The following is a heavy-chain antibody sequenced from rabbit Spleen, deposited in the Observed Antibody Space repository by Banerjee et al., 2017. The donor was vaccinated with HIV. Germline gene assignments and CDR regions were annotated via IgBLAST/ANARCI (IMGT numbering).Heavy chain of an antibody. D-gene: IGHD1-1*01. J-gene: IGHJ4*01. Sequence: QQQLEESGGGLVKPGGTLTLTCTASGFSVSSGYYMCWVRQAPGKGLEWIACIGLGNGRTDYASWAKGRFTISKTSSTTVTLQMTSLTAADTATYFCARGPSNGGGPHYFNFWGQGTLVTVS. CDR2: IGLGNGRT. CDR1: GFSVSSGYY. CDR3: ARGPSNGGGPHYFNF. V-gene: IGHV1S45*01.